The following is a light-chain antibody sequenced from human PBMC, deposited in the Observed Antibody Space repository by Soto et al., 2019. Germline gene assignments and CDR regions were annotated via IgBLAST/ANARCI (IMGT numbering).Light chain of an antibody. CDR3: SSCTSTSSPLV. J-gene: IGLJ1*01. V-gene: IGLV2-14*01. CDR2: EVG. Sequence: QSVMTQPASVSGSPGQSITISCTGTSSDFGGYNYVSWYQQHPGKATKHIIYEVGKRPSGVSIRFSGSKSGNTAFLTISGLQAEDEADYYCSSCTSTSSPLVFGTGSKVTVL. CDR1: SSDFGGYNY.